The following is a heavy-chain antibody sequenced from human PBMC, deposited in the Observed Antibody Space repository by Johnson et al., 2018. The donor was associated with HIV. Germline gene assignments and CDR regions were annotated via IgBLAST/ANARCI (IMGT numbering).Heavy chain of an antibody. J-gene: IGHJ3*02. CDR2: INWNGGST. D-gene: IGHD3-10*01. CDR1: GFTFDDYG. Sequence: EQLVESGGGVVRPGGSLRLSCAAYGFTFDDYGMSWVRQAPGKGLEWVSGINWNGGSTGYADSVKGRFTISRDNAKNSLYLPMDSLSAEDPAIYYCARPIARGASDIWGQGTMVTVSS. CDR3: ARPIARGASDI. V-gene: IGHV3-20*04.